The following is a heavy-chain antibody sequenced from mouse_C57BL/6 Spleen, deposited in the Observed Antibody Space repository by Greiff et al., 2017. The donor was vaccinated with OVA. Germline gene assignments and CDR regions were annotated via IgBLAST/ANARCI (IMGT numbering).Heavy chain of an antibody. Sequence: DVKLVESGGGLVKPGGSLKLSCAASGFTFSDYGMHWVRQAPEKGLEWVAYISSGSSTIYYADTVKGRFTISRDNAKNTLFLQMTSLRSEDTAMYYCARNWDPYYFDYWGQGTTLTVSS. V-gene: IGHV5-17*01. J-gene: IGHJ2*01. CDR3: ARNWDPYYFDY. D-gene: IGHD4-1*01. CDR2: ISSGSSTI. CDR1: GFTFSDYG.